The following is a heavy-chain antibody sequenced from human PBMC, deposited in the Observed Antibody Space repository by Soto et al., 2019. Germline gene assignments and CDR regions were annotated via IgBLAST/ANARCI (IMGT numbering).Heavy chain of an antibody. CDR2: INVGDDKT. CDR1: GKSFDKFA. V-gene: IGHV1-3*01. CDR3: ARAKYDYIWGSYHPFDQ. D-gene: IGHD3-16*02. J-gene: IGHJ4*02. Sequence: QVQLVQSGAEVKKPGASVRLSCKVSGKSFDKFALHWGRQTPGQRPEWMGRINVGDDKTKYSEKFQGRVIVSYDTSATTAYMELRALSSEDTAVYYCARAKYDYIWGSYHPFDQWAQGAQVTVAS.